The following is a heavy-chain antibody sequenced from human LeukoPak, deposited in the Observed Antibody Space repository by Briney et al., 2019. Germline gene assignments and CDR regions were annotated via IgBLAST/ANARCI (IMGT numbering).Heavy chain of an antibody. CDR1: GGSFSGYY. CDR2: IYNGGII. J-gene: IGHJ5*02. CDR3: ARDSGATGEVKFDP. V-gene: IGHV4-4*07. D-gene: IGHD3-16*01. Sequence: PSETLSLTCAVSGGSFSGYYWSWIRQPAGKGLEWIGRIYNGGIITYNPSLKSRVTMSIDTSNNQFSLRLRFVTAADTAVYYCARDSGATGEVKFDPWGQGTLVTVSS.